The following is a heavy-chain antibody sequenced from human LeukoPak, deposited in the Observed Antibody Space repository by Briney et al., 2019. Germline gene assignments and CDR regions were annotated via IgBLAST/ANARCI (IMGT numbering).Heavy chain of an antibody. D-gene: IGHD6-13*01. Sequence: GGSLRLSCAASGFTVSSNYMGWVRQAPGRGLEWVSVIYSDGTTYYADSVKGRFTISRDNSKNTLGLQMNSLRAEDTAVYYCAGVSKSAAAGTVVDYWGQGTLVTVSS. J-gene: IGHJ4*02. V-gene: IGHV3-53*01. CDR2: IYSDGTT. CDR3: AGVSKSAAAGTVVDY. CDR1: GFTVSSNY.